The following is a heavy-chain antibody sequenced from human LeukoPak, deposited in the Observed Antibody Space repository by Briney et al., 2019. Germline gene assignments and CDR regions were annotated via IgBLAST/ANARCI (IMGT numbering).Heavy chain of an antibody. Sequence: GGSLRLSCAASGFTFSSYSMNWVRQAPGKGLEWVSSISSSGSNIYYADSVKGRFTISRDNAKNTLYLQMNSLRAEDTAVYYCAKEGTDSSGYYFDYWGQGTLVTVSS. CDR2: ISSSGSNI. D-gene: IGHD3-22*01. J-gene: IGHJ4*02. CDR1: GFTFSSYS. CDR3: AKEGTDSSGYYFDY. V-gene: IGHV3-21*04.